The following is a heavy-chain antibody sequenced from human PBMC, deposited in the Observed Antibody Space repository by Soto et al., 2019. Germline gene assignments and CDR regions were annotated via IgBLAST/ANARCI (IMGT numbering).Heavy chain of an antibody. CDR1: GGSISTSRSY. CDR2: IFYSGST. J-gene: IGHJ5*02. V-gene: IGHV4-39*01. D-gene: IGHD2-21*01. Sequence: QLQLLESGPGLVKASETLSLTCSVSGGSISTSRSYWAWIRQPPGKGLEWLANIFYSGSTFYNPSLASRVSVSVDTSKNESSLKLRSVTAADTAVYYCARQPTTGDTDFWFDPWGQGTLVTVSS. CDR3: ARQPTTGDTDFWFDP.